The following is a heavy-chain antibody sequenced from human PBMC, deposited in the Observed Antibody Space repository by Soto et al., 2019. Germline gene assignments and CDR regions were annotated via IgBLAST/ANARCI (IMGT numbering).Heavy chain of an antibody. V-gene: IGHV1-3*01. CDR2: FNADNGDT. CDR3: AARVTRGFNWFDP. D-gene: IGHD2-21*02. Sequence: ASVKVSCKVSGYTLTDLSMHWVRQAPGKRLEWMGCFNADNGDTKYSQKFQGRVTITRDTSASTAYMELSSLRSEDTAVYYCAARVTRGFNWFDPWGQGTLVTVSS. CDR1: GYTLTDLS. J-gene: IGHJ5*02.